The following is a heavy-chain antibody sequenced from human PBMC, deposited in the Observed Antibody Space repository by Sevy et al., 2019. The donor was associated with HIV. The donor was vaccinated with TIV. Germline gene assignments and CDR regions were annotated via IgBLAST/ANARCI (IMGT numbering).Heavy chain of an antibody. J-gene: IGHJ4*02. CDR3: AAREYYEDSSGYLDY. V-gene: IGHV1-24*01. CDR1: GYTLTKLS. CDR2: FDPEDGET. D-gene: IGHD3-22*01. Sequence: ASVKVSCKVSGYTLTKLSMHWVRQAPGKGLEWMGRFDPEDGETIFAQKFQGRVTMTEDTSTDTAYMELSSLRSEDTAVYYCAAREYYEDSSGYLDYWGQGTLVTVSS.